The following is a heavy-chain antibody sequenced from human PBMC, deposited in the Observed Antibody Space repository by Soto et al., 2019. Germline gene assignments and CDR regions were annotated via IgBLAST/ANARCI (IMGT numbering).Heavy chain of an antibody. CDR3: ANDFLTAGTISRYFQY. CDR2: ISGSGGTT. V-gene: IGHV3-23*01. D-gene: IGHD6-13*01. Sequence: GGSLRLSCAASGFTFSSYAMSWVRQAPGKGLQWVSGISGSGGTTYYADSVKGRFTISRDNSKNTLYLQVNSLRAEDTAVYYCANDFLTAGTISRYFQYSGPAPLVSVFS. J-gene: IGHJ1*01. CDR1: GFTFSSYA.